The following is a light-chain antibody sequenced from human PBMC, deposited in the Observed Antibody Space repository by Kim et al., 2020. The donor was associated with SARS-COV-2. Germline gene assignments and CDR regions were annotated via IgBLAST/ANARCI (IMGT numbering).Light chain of an antibody. CDR1: QSISSY. Sequence: SAAVGDRVTITCRASQSISSYLNWYQQKPGKAPKLLIYAASSLQSGVPSRFSGSGSGTDFTLTISSLQPEDFVTYYCQQSYSTGYTFGQGTKLEI. J-gene: IGKJ2*01. CDR2: AAS. CDR3: QQSYSTGYT. V-gene: IGKV1-39*01.